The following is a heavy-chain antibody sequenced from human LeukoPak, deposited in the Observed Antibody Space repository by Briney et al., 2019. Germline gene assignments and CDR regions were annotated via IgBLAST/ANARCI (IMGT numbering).Heavy chain of an antibody. Sequence: SETLSLTCTVSGGSISSYYWSWIRQPPGKGLEWIGYIYYSGSTNYNPSLQSRVTISVGTSKNQFSLKLSSVTAADTAVYYCARGDGYIHASIFDSGAREPWSPSPQ. CDR1: GGSISSYY. J-gene: IGHJ4*02. V-gene: IGHV4-59*01. CDR3: ARGDGYIHASIFDS. CDR2: IYYSGST. D-gene: IGHD5-24*01.